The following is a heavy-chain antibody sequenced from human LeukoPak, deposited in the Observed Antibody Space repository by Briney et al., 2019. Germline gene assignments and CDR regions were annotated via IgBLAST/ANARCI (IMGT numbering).Heavy chain of an antibody. V-gene: IGHV5-51*01. Sequence: GESLKISCKGSGYSLSSYWIGWVRQMPGKGLEWMGIIYPDDSDTRYSPSFQGQVTISADTSISTAYLQWSSLKASDTAMYYCARHRKDIGFDSWGQGTLVTVSS. J-gene: IGHJ4*02. CDR1: GYSLSSYW. CDR3: ARHRKDIGFDS. D-gene: IGHD2-15*01. CDR2: IYPDDSDT.